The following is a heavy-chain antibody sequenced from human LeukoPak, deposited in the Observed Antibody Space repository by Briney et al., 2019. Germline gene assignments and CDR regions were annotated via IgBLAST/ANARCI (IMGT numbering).Heavy chain of an antibody. D-gene: IGHD4-17*01. Sequence: SETLSLTCTVSGGSIGSSSYYWGWIRQPPGKGLERVGSLYYSGSTHYNPSLKRRVSISGDTSKNQFSLKLSSVTAADTAVYYCARDDLYGDYVPQWGQGTLVTVSS. V-gene: IGHV4-39*07. CDR1: GGSIGSSSYY. CDR2: LYYSGST. J-gene: IGHJ4*02. CDR3: ARDDLYGDYVPQ.